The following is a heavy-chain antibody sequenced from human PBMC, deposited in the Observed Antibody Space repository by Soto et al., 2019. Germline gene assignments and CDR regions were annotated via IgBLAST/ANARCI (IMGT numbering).Heavy chain of an antibody. CDR3: ARDLGGVVAPAAIQL. D-gene: IGHD2-2*02. CDR2: ISSRRSYT. V-gene: IGHV3-11*06. J-gene: IGHJ4*02. CDR1: GSIFSDYY. Sequence: GGSLRLSCAASGSIFSDYYMNWIRQAPGKGLEWVSYISSRRSYTNYADSVKGRFTISRDNAKNSLYLQMNSLRAEDTAVYYCARDLGGVVAPAAIQLGGQGTLVTVSS.